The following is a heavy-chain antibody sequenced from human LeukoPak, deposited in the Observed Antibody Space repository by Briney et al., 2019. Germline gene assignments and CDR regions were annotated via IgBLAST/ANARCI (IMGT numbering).Heavy chain of an antibody. V-gene: IGHV4-59*08. CDR2: ISYSGST. CDR3: ARFGSDTYGYKYYFDS. J-gene: IGHJ4*02. Sequence: SETLSLTCTVSGGSISSYYWSWIRQPPAKGLQWIGYISYSGSTNYNPSLKSRVTMSVDTSKNQFSLKLRSVTAADTAVYYCARFGSDTYGYKYYFDSWGQGALVTVSS. CDR1: GGSISSYY. D-gene: IGHD3-16*01.